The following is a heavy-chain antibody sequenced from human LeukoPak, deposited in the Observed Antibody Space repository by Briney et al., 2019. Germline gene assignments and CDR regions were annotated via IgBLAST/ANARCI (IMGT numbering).Heavy chain of an antibody. CDR3: ARDLYYRPFDY. CDR2: IIPIFGTA. V-gene: IGHV1-69*05. CDR1: GGTFSSYA. J-gene: IGHJ4*02. Sequence: SVKVSCEASGGTFSSYAISWVRQAPGQGLEWMGKIIPIFGTANYAQKFQGRVTITTDESTSTAYMELSSLRSEDTAVYYCARDLYYRPFDYWGQGTLVTVSS. D-gene: IGHD2-8*01.